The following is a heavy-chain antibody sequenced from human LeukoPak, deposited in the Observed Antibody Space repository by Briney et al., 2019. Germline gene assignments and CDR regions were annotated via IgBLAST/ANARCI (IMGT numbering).Heavy chain of an antibody. Sequence: GESLKISCKGSGYSFTSYWIGWVRQMPGKGLEWMGIIYPGDSDTRYSPSFQGQVTISADKSISTAYLQWSSLKASDTAMYYCARHRVFGVVTEYYYYYMDVWGKGTTVTVSS. D-gene: IGHD3-3*01. V-gene: IGHV5-51*01. CDR2: IYPGDSDT. J-gene: IGHJ6*03. CDR1: GYSFTSYW. CDR3: ARHRVFGVVTEYYYYYMDV.